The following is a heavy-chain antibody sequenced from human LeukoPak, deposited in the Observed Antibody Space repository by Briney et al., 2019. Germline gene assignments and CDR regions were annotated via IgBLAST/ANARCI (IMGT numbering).Heavy chain of an antibody. J-gene: IGHJ5*02. Sequence: GGSLRLSCAASGFTVSSNYMSWVRQAPGKGLEWVSVIYSGGSTYYADSVKGRFTISRDNSKNTLYLQMNSLRAEDTAVYYCAKARTMVRGALNWFDPWGQGTLVTVSS. CDR1: GFTVSSNY. CDR2: IYSGGST. CDR3: AKARTMVRGALNWFDP. V-gene: IGHV3-53*01. D-gene: IGHD3-10*01.